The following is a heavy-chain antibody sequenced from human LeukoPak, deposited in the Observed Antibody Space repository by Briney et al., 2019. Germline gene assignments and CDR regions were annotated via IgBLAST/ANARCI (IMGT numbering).Heavy chain of an antibody. V-gene: IGHV4-34*01. D-gene: IGHD1-7*01. CDR2: INDSGRT. Sequence: SETLSLTCAVYGGSFSNYYWSWIRQPPGRGLEWIGEINDSGRTNYNPSLMSRVTVSVDTSKNQLSLRLTSVTATDTAVYYCARRWNYGRNYYIDVWGNGATVSVSS. CDR3: ARRWNYGRNYYIDV. J-gene: IGHJ6*03. CDR1: GGSFSNYY.